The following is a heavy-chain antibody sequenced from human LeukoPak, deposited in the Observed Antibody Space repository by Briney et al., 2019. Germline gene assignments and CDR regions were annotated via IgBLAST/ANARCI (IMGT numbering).Heavy chain of an antibody. CDR3: ARHGRREQWLVTGFDY. J-gene: IGHJ4*02. CDR2: IYYSGST. D-gene: IGHD6-19*01. Sequence: SETLSFTCTVSGGSISSSSYYWGWIRQTPGKGLEWIGSIYYSGSTYYNPSLKSRVTISVDTSKNQFSLKLSSVTAADTAVYYCARHGRREQWLVTGFDYWGQGTLVTVSS. V-gene: IGHV4-39*01. CDR1: GGSISSSSYY.